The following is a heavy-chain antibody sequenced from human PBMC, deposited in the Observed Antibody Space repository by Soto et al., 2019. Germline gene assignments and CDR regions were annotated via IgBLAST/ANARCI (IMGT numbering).Heavy chain of an antibody. D-gene: IGHD1-26*01. V-gene: IGHV1-24*01. CDR2: FDPEDGET. CDR3: AREGEYRSGSYSQDDAFDI. J-gene: IGHJ3*02. Sequence: ASVKVSCKVSGYTLTELSMHWVRQAPGKGLEWMGGFDPEDGETIYAQKFQGRVTMTADTSTSTAYMELRSLRSDDTAVYYCAREGEYRSGSYSQDDAFDIWGQETMVTVSS. CDR1: GYTLTELS.